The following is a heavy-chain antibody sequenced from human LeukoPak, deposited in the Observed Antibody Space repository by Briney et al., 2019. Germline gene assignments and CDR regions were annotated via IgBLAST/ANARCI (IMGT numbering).Heavy chain of an antibody. Sequence: QPGRSLRLSCAASGFTFSSYAMHWVRQAPGKGLEWVAVISYDGSNKYYADSVKGRFTISRDNVDNVVYLEMNGLRAEDTATYYCARVAVSGPTGWFDSWGQGTLVTVSS. CDR2: ISYDGSNK. V-gene: IGHV3-30-3*01. CDR3: ARVAVSGPTGWFDS. J-gene: IGHJ5*01. D-gene: IGHD2-8*02. CDR1: GFTFSSYA.